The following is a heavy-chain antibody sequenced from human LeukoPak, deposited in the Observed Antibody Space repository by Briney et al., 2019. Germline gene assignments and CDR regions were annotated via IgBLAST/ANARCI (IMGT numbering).Heavy chain of an antibody. J-gene: IGHJ4*02. CDR2: IYPGDSDT. CDR3: ARHVDTAMVFDY. Sequence: GESLQISCQGSGSNFTSYWIGWGRQLPGKGLEWMGIIYPGDSDTRYSPSFQGQVTISADKSISTAYLQWSSLKASDTAMYYCARHVDTAMVFDYWGQGTLVTVSS. CDR1: GSNFTSYW. D-gene: IGHD5-18*01. V-gene: IGHV5-51*01.